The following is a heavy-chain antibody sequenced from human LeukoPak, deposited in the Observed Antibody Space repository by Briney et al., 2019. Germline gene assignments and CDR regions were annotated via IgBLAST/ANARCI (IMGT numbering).Heavy chain of an antibody. CDR1: GFTLNSYP. CDR2: INGKCSHT. D-gene: IGHD6-13*01. CDR3: AKRRQGIAAP. J-gene: IGHJ4*02. V-gene: IGHV3-23*01. Sequence: GGSLRLSCAASGFTLNSYPVLCLPQAPGKAVEGVSAINGKCSHTYYADSVKGRLTISRDNSKDTLSLKVNSLSGEDRAVYYCAKRRQGIAAPWGQRSPLTVSS.